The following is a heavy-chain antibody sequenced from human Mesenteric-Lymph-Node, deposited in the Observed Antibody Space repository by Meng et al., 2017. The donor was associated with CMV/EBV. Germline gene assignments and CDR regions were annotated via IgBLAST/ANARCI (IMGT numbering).Heavy chain of an antibody. CDR3: ARGPSYSSGFPDC. J-gene: IGHJ4*02. CDR1: GYTFTSFD. Sequence: QVQLAQSGVEVKKPRVSVTFSCNASGYTFTSFDINWVRQATGQGPEWMGCMNPSSGNTGYAQKFQGRVTLTRDTSISTAYMELSSLRSEDTAVYYCARGPSYSSGFPDCWGQGTLVTVSS. V-gene: IGHV1-8*02. CDR2: MNPSSGNT. D-gene: IGHD6-19*01.